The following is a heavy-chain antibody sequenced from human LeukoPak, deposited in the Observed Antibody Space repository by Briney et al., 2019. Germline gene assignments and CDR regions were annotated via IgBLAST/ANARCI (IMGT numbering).Heavy chain of an antibody. D-gene: IGHD3-3*01. Sequence: PWESLRLTCTVSGFSFSSYWMSWVRQPPGKGLEWVANIKQDGSEKYYVDSVKGRFTISGDNAKNSLYLQMNSLSAEDTAVYYCARDLLEFQGLPDFWGQKTLVTLSS. CDR3: ARDLLEFQGLPDF. J-gene: IGHJ4*02. CDR2: IKQDGSEK. V-gene: IGHV3-7*01. CDR1: GFSFSSYW.